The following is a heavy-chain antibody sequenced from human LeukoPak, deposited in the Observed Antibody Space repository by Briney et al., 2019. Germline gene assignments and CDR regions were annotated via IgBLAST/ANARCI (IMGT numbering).Heavy chain of an antibody. CDR1: GFTFSNYV. D-gene: IGHD3-22*01. CDR3: ARHDNTGYYRLDH. Sequence: PGRSLRLSCAASGFTFSNYVMSWVRQAPGRGLEWVANIKQDGREKAYVDSVKGRFTISRDNTKNSLYLQMNSLRAEDTAVYFCARHDNTGYYRLDHWGQGTLVTVSS. J-gene: IGHJ4*02. V-gene: IGHV3-7*01. CDR2: IKQDGREK.